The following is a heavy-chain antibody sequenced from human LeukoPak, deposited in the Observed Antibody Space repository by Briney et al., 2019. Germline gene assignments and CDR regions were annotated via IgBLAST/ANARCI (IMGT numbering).Heavy chain of an antibody. V-gene: IGHV3-23*01. CDR1: GFTFSSYA. CDR2: ISGSGGST. CDR3: AKVSSYCSSTSCYPDY. D-gene: IGHD2-2*01. J-gene: IGHJ4*02. Sequence: GGSLRLSCAASGFTFSSYAMGWVRQAPGKGLEWVSAISGSGGSTYYADSVKGRFTISRDNSKNALYLQMNSLRAEDTAVYYCAKVSSYCSSTSCYPDYWGQGTLVTVSS.